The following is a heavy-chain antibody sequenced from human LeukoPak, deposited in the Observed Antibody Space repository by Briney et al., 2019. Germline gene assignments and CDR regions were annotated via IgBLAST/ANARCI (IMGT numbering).Heavy chain of an antibody. D-gene: IGHD3-22*01. J-gene: IGHJ5*02. CDR2: ISDDSGST. CDR3: ARGLTYYYDSSGLT. CDR1: ELMFSSYA. Sequence: AGGSLRLSCAASELMFSSYAMSWVRQAPGKGLEWVSGISDDSGSTYYADSVRGRFTISRDNSKNTLYLQMNSLRAEDTAVYYCARGLTYYYDSSGLTWGQGTPVTVSS. V-gene: IGHV3-23*01.